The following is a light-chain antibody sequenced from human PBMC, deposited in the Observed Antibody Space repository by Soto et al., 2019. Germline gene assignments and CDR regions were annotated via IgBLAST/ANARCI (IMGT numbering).Light chain of an antibody. CDR1: SSDIGGHNY. V-gene: IGLV2-14*01. CDR2: EVS. CDR3: SSYTTTGTVV. J-gene: IGLJ2*01. Sequence: QSALTQPASVSGSPGQSITVSCTGTSSDIGGHNYVSWYQQHPGKVPKLIIYEVSNRPSGVSHRFSGSKSGNTASLTVSGLQAEDEADYYCSSYTTTGTVVFGGGTKLTVL.